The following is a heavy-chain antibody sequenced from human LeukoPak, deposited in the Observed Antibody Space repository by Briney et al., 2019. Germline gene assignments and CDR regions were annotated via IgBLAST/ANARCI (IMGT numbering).Heavy chain of an antibody. CDR2: IIPIFGTA. Sequence: ASVKVSCKASGGTFSSYAISWVRQAPGQGLEWMGGIIPIFGTANYAQKFQGRVTITTDESTSTAYMELSSLRSEDTAVYYCARAHYYDSSVYYPYYFDYWGQGILVTVSS. D-gene: IGHD3-22*01. V-gene: IGHV1-69*05. CDR1: GGTFSSYA. J-gene: IGHJ4*02. CDR3: ARAHYYDSSVYYPYYFDY.